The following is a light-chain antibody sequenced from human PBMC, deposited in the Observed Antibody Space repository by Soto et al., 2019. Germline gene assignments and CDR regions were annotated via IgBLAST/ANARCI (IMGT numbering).Light chain of an antibody. J-gene: IGKJ2*01. V-gene: IGKV2-30*01. Sequence: DVVMTQSPLSLPVTLGQPASISCRSSESLVYSNGETYLDWFQQRPGQSPRRLIYTVSNRDSGVPDRFSGSGSGTDFTLKISRVEAEDVGIYDCMQGTHWPPYTFGQGTRLEIK. CDR3: MQGTHWPPYT. CDR1: ESLVYSNGETY. CDR2: TVS.